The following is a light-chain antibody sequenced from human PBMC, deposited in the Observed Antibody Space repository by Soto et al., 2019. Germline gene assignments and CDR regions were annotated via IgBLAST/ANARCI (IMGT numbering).Light chain of an antibody. CDR1: SSDVGGYNY. CDR3: SSYAGNNIVL. CDR2: DVT. V-gene: IGLV2-8*01. J-gene: IGLJ2*01. Sequence: QSVLTQPPSASGSPGQSITISCTGTSSDVGGYNYVSWYQQHPGKAPKLMIYDVTERPSGVPDRFSGSKSGNTASLTVSGLQAEDEADYYCSSYAGNNIVLFGGGTKVTVL.